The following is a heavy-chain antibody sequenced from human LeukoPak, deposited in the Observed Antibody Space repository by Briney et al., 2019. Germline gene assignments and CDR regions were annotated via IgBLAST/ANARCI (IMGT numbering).Heavy chain of an antibody. D-gene: IGHD2-2*01. CDR3: ANLLRGYCSSTSCSDAFDI. J-gene: IGHJ3*02. Sequence: GGSLRLSCAASGFTFSSYSMNWVRQAPGKGLEWVSYISSSSTIYYADFVKGRFTISRDNAKNSLYLQMNSLRDEDTAVYYCANLLRGYCSSTSCSDAFDIWGQGTMVTVSS. CDR2: ISSSSTI. CDR1: GFTFSSYS. V-gene: IGHV3-48*02.